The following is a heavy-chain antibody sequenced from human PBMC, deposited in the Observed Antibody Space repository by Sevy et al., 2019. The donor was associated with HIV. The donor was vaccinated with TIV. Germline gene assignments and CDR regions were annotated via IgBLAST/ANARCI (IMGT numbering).Heavy chain of an antibody. CDR3: ARAGGRERSHAFDI. CDR2: INPNSGGT. V-gene: IGHV1-2*02. Sequence: ASVKVSCKASGYTFTGYYMHWVRQAPGQGLEWMGWINPNSGGTNYAQKFQGRVTMTRDTSISTAYMELSRLRSDDTAVYYCARAGGRERSHAFDIWGQGTMVTVSS. J-gene: IGHJ3*02. CDR1: GYTFTGYY. D-gene: IGHD1-26*01.